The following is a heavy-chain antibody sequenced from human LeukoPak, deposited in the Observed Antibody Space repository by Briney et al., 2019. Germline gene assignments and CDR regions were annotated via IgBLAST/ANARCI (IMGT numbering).Heavy chain of an antibody. CDR1: GFTFSTYA. CDR2: ISGSGDST. V-gene: IGHV3-23*01. CDR3: ARESPGGSSGTY. J-gene: IGHJ4*02. Sequence: GGSLRLSCAASGFTFSTYAMSWVRQAPGRGLEWVSGISGSGDSTYYADSVKGRFTISRDNSWNTLFLQMSSLRAEDTAVYYCARESPGGSSGTYWGQGTLVTVSS. D-gene: IGHD6-19*01.